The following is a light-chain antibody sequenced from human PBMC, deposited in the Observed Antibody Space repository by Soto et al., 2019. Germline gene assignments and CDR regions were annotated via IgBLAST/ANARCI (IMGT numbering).Light chain of an antibody. CDR3: QQRGASA. CDR2: DAS. V-gene: IGKV3-11*01. Sequence: EVVLTQSPATLSLSPGERATLSCRASQSVDTYLAWYQQKPGQAPRLLVYDASYRAAGIPARFSGSGSGTDFTLSIRSPEHEDFAVYYCQQRGASAFGGGSRVEI. J-gene: IGKJ4*02. CDR1: QSVDTY.